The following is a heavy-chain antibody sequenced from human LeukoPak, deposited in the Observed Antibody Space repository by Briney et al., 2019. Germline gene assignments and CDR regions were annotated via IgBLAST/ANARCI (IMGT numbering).Heavy chain of an antibody. CDR2: IYYSGST. CDR1: GGSISSHY. D-gene: IGHD7-27*01. CDR3: ARVLGLGMINWFDP. Sequence: SETLSLTCTVSGGSISSHYWSWIRQPPGRGLEWIGYIYYSGSTNYNPSLKSRVTISVDTSKNQFSLKLSSVTAADTAVYYCARVLGLGMINWFDPWGQGTLVTVSS. V-gene: IGHV4-59*11. J-gene: IGHJ5*02.